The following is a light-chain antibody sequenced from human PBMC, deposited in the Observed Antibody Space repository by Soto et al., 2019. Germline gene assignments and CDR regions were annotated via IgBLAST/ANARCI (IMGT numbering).Light chain of an antibody. Sequence: DIQMPQSPSTLSASVGDRFTITCRSNQSISTWLAWYQQRPGKAPNFLIYDASSLESGVPSTFSGSGCGREFTLSISNMQADELATYYCLQYNICPRPVGVGTKVEIK. J-gene: IGKJ4*01. V-gene: IGKV1-5*01. CDR2: DAS. CDR1: QSISTW. CDR3: LQYNICPRP.